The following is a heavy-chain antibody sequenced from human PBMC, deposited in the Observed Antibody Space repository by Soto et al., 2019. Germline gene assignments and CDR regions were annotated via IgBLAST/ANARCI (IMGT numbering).Heavy chain of an antibody. CDR3: AREPRDGYNYIGYYFDY. V-gene: IGHV4-31*03. CDR2: IYYSGST. CDR1: GGSISSGGYY. J-gene: IGHJ4*02. Sequence: LSLTCTVSGGSISSGGYYWSWIRQHPGKGLEWIGYIYYSGSTYYNPSLKSRVTISVDTSRNQFSLKLSSVTAADTAVYYCAREPRDGYNYIGYYFDYWGQGTLVTVSS. D-gene: IGHD5-12*01.